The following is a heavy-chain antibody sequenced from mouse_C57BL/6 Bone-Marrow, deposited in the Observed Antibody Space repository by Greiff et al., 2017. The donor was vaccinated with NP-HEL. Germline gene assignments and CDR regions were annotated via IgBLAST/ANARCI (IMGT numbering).Heavy chain of an antibody. V-gene: IGHV5-4*01. CDR1: GFTFSSYA. CDR3: AREGETAQDAY. D-gene: IGHD3-2*02. CDR2: ISDGGSYT. Sequence: EVKLVESGGGLVKPGGSLKLSCAASGFTFSSYAMSWVRQTPEKRLEWVATISDGGSYTYYPDNVKGRFTISRDNAKNNLYLQMSHLKSEDTAMYYCAREGETAQDAYWGQGTLVTVSA. J-gene: IGHJ3*01.